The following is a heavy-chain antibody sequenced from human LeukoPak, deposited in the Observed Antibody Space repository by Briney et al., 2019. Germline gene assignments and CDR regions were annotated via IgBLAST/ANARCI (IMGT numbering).Heavy chain of an antibody. Sequence: SETLSLTCTVSGDSITNHYWSWIRQTPGKGLEYIAYINYRGNTNYNPSLKGRVTISIDTSKNQFSLRLTFVTAADTAVYYCAGHGAFDIWGQGTMVTVSS. CDR3: AGHGAFDI. CDR2: INYRGNT. V-gene: IGHV4-59*08. CDR1: GDSITNHY. J-gene: IGHJ3*02.